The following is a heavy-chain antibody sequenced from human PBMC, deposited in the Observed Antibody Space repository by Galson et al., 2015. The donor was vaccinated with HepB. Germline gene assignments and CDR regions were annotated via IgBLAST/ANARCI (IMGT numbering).Heavy chain of an antibody. V-gene: IGHV3-23*01. CDR2: IKDSGSST. J-gene: IGHJ3*02. CDR3: AKERKGRDGTLASAFHI. Sequence: SLRLSCAASGFAFSNYSMSWVRQTPGKGLEWVSYIKDSGSSTIYADSAKGRFTISRDNSKSSLYLQMNSLGAEDTAVFYCAKERKGRDGTLASAFHIWGQGTMGAVSS. D-gene: IGHD1-14*01. CDR1: GFAFSNYS.